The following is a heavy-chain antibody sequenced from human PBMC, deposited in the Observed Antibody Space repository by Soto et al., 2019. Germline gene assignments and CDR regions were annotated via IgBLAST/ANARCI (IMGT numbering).Heavy chain of an antibody. Sequence: QVQLVESGGGVVQPGRSLRLSCAASGFTFSSYGMHWVRQAPGKGLEWVAVISYDGSNKYYADSVKGRFTSSRDNSKNTLYLQMNSLRAEDTAVYYCAIYSSGWYPLDYWGQGTLVTVSS. CDR3: AIYSSGWYPLDY. D-gene: IGHD6-19*01. CDR1: GFTFSSYG. CDR2: ISYDGSNK. J-gene: IGHJ4*02. V-gene: IGHV3-30*03.